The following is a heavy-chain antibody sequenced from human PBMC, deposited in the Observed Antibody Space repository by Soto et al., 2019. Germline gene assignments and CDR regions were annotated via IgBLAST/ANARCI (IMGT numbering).Heavy chain of an antibody. D-gene: IGHD3-3*01. CDR2: IYYSGST. CDR1: GGSISSGGYY. Sequence: NPSETLSLTCTVSGGSISSGGYYWSWIRQHPGKGLEWIGYIYYSGSTYYNPSLKSRVTISVDTSKNQFSLKLSSVTAADTAVYYCARSTTIFGVVIPPFDYWGQGTLVTVSS. CDR3: ARSTTIFGVVIPPFDY. V-gene: IGHV4-31*03. J-gene: IGHJ4*02.